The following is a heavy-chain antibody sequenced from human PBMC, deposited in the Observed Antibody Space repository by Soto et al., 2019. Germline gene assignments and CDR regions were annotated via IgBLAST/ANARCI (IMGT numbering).Heavy chain of an antibody. CDR3: AKAGITMIVVVAYYFDY. CDR2: ISWNSGSI. J-gene: IGHJ4*02. Sequence: QPGGSLRLSCAASGFTFDDYAMHWVRQAPGKGLEWVSGISWNSGSIGYADSVKGRFTISRDNAKNSLYLQMNSLRAEDTALYYCAKAGITMIVVVAYYFDYWGQGTLVTVSS. CDR1: GFTFDDYA. V-gene: IGHV3-9*01. D-gene: IGHD3-22*01.